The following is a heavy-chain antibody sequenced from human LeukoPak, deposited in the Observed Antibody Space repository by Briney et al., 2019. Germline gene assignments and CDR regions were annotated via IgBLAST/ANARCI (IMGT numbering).Heavy chain of an antibody. D-gene: IGHD3-10*01. CDR3: ARAPRITMVRGVIGDAFDI. Sequence: ASVKVPCKASGYTFTSYGISWVRQAPGQGLEWMGWISAYNGNTNYAQKLQGRVTMTTDTSTSTAYMELRSLRSDDTAVYYCARAPRITMVRGVIGDAFDIWGQGTMVTVSS. CDR2: ISAYNGNT. CDR1: GYTFTSYG. J-gene: IGHJ3*02. V-gene: IGHV1-18*01.